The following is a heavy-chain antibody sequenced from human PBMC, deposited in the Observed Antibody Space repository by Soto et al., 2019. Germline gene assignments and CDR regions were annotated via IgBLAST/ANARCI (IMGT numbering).Heavy chain of an antibody. CDR2: IDPSDSYT. V-gene: IGHV5-10-1*01. D-gene: IGHD2-21*02. CDR3: YALFNRAYCGGDCYSSAVDY. J-gene: IGHJ4*02. CDR1: GYSFTSYW. Sequence: PGESLKISCKGSGYSFTSYWISWVRQMPGKGLEWMGRIDPSDSYTNYSPSFQGHVTISADKSISTAYLQWSSLKASDTAMYYCYALFNRAYCGGDCYSSAVDYWGQGTLVTVSS.